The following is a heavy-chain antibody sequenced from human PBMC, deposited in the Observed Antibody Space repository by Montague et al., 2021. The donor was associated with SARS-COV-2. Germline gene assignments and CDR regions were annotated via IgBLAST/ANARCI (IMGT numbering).Heavy chain of an antibody. CDR2: IYPSGDT. CDR1: GESFSGYY. D-gene: IGHD3-10*01. V-gene: IGHV4-59*10. J-gene: IGHJ4*02. CDR3: ASSYGSGYYGFDY. Sequence: SETLSLTCAVYGESFSGYYWSWIRQSAGKGLEWIGRIYPSGDTNYNPSLKSRVTVSVDTSKSQFSLNLNSLTVADTAVYYCASSYGSGYYGFDYWGQGIPVTVSS.